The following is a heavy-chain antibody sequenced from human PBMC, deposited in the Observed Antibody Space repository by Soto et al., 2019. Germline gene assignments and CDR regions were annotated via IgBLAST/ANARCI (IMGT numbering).Heavy chain of an antibody. V-gene: IGHV4-31*03. CDR1: GYSITAGGYY. CDR2: FYSSGSI. Sequence: PSKTLSLTCFVSGYSITAGGYYWSWIRHHPGKGLEWIGSFYSSGSIIYNPSLRSRVSISGDTSSNQFSMSLTSVTAADTARYYCARMYSSGSGWFHPWGQGTLVTVSS. D-gene: IGHD6-19*01. J-gene: IGHJ5*02. CDR3: ARMYSSGSGWFHP.